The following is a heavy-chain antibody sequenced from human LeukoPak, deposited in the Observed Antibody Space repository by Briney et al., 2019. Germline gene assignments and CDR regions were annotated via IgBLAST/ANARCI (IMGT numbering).Heavy chain of an antibody. J-gene: IGHJ6*02. CDR1: GFTFSSYE. CDR3: ARDGSSGWYGGYYYGMDV. CDR2: ISSSGSTI. V-gene: IGHV3-48*03. Sequence: GGSLRLSCAASGFTFSSYEMNWVRQAPGKGLEWVSYISSSGSTIYYADSVKGRFTIYRDNAKNSLYLQMNSLRAEDTAVYYCARDGSSGWYGGYYYGMDVWGQGTTVTVSS. D-gene: IGHD6-19*01.